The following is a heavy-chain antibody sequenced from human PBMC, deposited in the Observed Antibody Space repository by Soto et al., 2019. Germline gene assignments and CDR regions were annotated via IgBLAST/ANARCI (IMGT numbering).Heavy chain of an antibody. CDR1: GFTFSSHW. J-gene: IGHJ4*02. Sequence: GGSLRLSCAASGFTFSSHWMHWVRQAPGKGLVWVSRINSDGSSASYADSVKGRFTVSRDNAKNTLYLQMNSLRAEDTAVYFCARDATVTTWSSYYFDYWGQGALVTVSS. V-gene: IGHV3-74*01. D-gene: IGHD4-17*01. CDR3: ARDATVTTWSSYYFDY. CDR2: INSDGSSA.